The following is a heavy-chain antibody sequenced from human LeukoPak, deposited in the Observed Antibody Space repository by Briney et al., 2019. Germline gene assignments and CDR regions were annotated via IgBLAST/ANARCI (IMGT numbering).Heavy chain of an antibody. CDR2: ISAYNGNT. J-gene: IGHJ6*03. D-gene: IGHD5-18*01. CDR3: ARVFAMGWGYYYYYYMDV. CDR1: GYTFTSYG. V-gene: IGHV1-18*01. Sequence: GASVKVSRKASGYTFTSYGISWVRQAPGQGLEWMGWISAYNGNTNYAQKLQGRVTMTTDTSTSTAYMELRSLRSDDTAVYYCARVFAMGWGYYYYYYMDVWGKGTTVTVSS.